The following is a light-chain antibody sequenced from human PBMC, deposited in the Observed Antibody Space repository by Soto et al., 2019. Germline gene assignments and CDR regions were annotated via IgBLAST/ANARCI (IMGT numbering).Light chain of an antibody. CDR3: PQTRTYPRT. CDR1: QGIAAS. CDR2: ADS. Sequence: DIQLTQSPSFLSASVGDRVTITCRASQGIAASLAWYQQKPGNPPRLLIYADSTLQSGVPSRFSGSGSGTRGTLTISSLEPEDFATYYCPQTRTYPRTFGGGTKVEMK. J-gene: IGKJ4*01. V-gene: IGKV1-9*01.